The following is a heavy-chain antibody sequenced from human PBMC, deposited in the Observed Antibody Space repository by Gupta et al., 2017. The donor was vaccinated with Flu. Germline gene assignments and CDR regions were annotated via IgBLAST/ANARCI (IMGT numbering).Heavy chain of an antibody. D-gene: IGHD3-22*01. CDR3: TRSHYYDSSGYYYAY. CDR1: ASYY. Sequence: ASYYWSWIRQPPGKGLEWIAYIHNSGITSYNSSLRSRVTISLDASKNQFSLTLSSVNEADTAVYYCTRSHYYDSSGYYYAYWGQGTLVTVSS. J-gene: IGHJ4*02. V-gene: IGHV4-61*01. CDR2: IHNSGIT.